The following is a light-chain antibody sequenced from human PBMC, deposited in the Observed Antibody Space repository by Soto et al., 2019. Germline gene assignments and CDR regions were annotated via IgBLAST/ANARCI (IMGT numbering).Light chain of an antibody. J-gene: IGLJ3*02. CDR2: DVS. CDR3: SSYTSTNSWV. Sequence: QSVLTQSASVSGSPGQSITISCTGTSSDVGGYNYVSWYQQHPGKAPKLIIYDVSNRPSGVSTRFSGSKSGNTASLTISGLQAGDEADYSCSSYTSTNSWVFGGGTQLTVL. CDR1: SSDVGGYNY. V-gene: IGLV2-14*01.